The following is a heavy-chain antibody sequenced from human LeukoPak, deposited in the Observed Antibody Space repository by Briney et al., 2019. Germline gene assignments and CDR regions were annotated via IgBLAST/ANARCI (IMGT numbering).Heavy chain of an antibody. J-gene: IGHJ4*02. CDR1: GGTFSSYA. D-gene: IGHD2-8*01. V-gene: IGHV1-69*04. CDR3: ARGAHVLSYYFDY. Sequence: SVKVSCKASGGTFSSYAISWVRQAPGQGLEWMGRIIPILDIANYAQKFQGRVTITAGKSTSTAYMELSSLRSEDTAVYYCARGAHVLSYYFDYWGQGTLVTVSS. CDR2: IIPILDIA.